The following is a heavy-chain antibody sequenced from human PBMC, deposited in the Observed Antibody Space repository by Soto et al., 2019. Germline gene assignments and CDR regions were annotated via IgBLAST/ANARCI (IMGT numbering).Heavy chain of an antibody. CDR1: GGTFNRYT. CDR3: ARAPSSFDI. J-gene: IGHJ3*02. Sequence: GASVKVSCKGSGGTFNRYTITWVRQAPGQGLEWMGIINPSGGSTSYAQKFQGRVTITSDTSTSTVYMQLSSLRSEDTAVYYCARAPSSFDIWGQGTMVTVSS. CDR2: INPSGGST. V-gene: IGHV1-46*02.